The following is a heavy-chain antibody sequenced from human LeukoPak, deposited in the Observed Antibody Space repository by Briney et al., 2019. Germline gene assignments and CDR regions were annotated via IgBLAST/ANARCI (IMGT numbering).Heavy chain of an antibody. V-gene: IGHV4-39*01. CDR3: ARHTTYYDYVWGSYRYNFAFDI. CDR1: GGSISSSSYY. D-gene: IGHD3-16*02. CDR2: IYYSGST. Sequence: SETLSLTCTVSGGSISSSSYYWGWIRQPPGKGLEWIGSIYYSGSTYYNPSLKSRVTISVDTSKNQFSLKLSSVTAADTAVYYCARHTTYYDYVWGSYRYNFAFDIWGQGTMVTVSS. J-gene: IGHJ3*02.